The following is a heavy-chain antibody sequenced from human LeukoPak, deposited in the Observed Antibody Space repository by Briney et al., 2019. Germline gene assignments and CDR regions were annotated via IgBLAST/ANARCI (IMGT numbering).Heavy chain of an antibody. Sequence: TSETLSLTCTVSGGSISSYYWSWIRQPPGKGLEWIGYIYYSGRTNYNPSLKSRVTISVDTSKNQFSLTLSSVTAADTAVYYCARGQRYRNGYTVTELGSGYFDYWGQGTLVTVSS. J-gene: IGHJ4*02. CDR3: ARGQRYRNGYTVTELGSGYFDY. V-gene: IGHV4-59*01. D-gene: IGHD5-18*01. CDR2: IYYSGRT. CDR1: GGSISSYY.